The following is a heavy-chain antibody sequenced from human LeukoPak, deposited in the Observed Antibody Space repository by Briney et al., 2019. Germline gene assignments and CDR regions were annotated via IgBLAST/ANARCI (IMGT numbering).Heavy chain of an antibody. CDR2: TSGDSART. CDR1: GFTFDHYP. Sequence: TGGSLRLFCAASGFTFDHYPMHWVRQAPGGGLEWVSVTSGDSARTYYADSVKPSFTISRAISKSSLYLQMNSLTTEKTAFYYCAKDVLSRDWYYIDSSGQGTPVTVSS. D-gene: IGHD3-9*01. V-gene: IGHV3-43*02. J-gene: IGHJ4*02. CDR3: AKDVLSRDWYYIDS.